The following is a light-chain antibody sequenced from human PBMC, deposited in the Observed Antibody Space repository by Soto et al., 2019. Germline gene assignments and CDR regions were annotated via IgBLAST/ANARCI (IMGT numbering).Light chain of an antibody. CDR2: GNS. V-gene: IGLV1-40*01. CDR3: QSYDSSLSAVV. J-gene: IGLJ2*01. CDR1: SSNIGAGYD. Sequence: QSVLTQPPSVSGAPGQRVTISCTGSSSNIGAGYDVHWYQQLPGTAPKLLIYGNSKRPSGVADRFSGSKSGTSASLAITGRQAEDEADYYCQSYDSSLSAVVFGGGTKLTVL.